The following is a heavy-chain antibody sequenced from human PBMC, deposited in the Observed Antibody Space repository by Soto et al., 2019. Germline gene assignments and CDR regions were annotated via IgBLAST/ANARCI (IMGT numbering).Heavy chain of an antibody. D-gene: IGHD6-19*01. CDR2: LNQGGNEV. Sequence: HPGGSLRLSCAASGFSFSSSWMNWIRQAPGKGLEWLANLNQGGNEVNYAASVKGRFTISRDNAKNSLFLQMNNLRAEDTAVYYCARDQGWGASDIWGQGTKGTGSS. V-gene: IGHV3-7*01. CDR1: GFSFSSSW. J-gene: IGHJ3*02. CDR3: ARDQGWGASDI.